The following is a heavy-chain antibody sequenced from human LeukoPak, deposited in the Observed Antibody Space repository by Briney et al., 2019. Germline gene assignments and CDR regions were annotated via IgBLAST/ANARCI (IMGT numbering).Heavy chain of an antibody. J-gene: IGHJ4*02. Sequence: GGSPRLSCAASGFTFSSYAMHWVRQAPGKGLEWVAVISYDGSNKYYADSVKGRFTISRDNPKNTLYLQMNSLGAEDTAVYYCATSNSDYWGQGTLVTVSS. CDR3: ATSNSDY. CDR2: ISYDGSNK. CDR1: GFTFSSYA. V-gene: IGHV3-30*04.